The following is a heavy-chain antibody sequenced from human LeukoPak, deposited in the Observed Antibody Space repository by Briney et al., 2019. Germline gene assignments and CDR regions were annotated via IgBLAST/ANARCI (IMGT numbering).Heavy chain of an antibody. CDR3: ARAGGVVVAATPNWFDP. Sequence: ASVKVSRKASGYTFTGYYMHWVRQAPGQGLEWMGWINPNSGGTNYAQKFQGRVTMTRDTSISTAYMELSRLRSDDTAVYYCARAGGVVVAATPNWFDPWGQGTLVTVSS. V-gene: IGHV1-2*02. D-gene: IGHD2-15*01. CDR2: INPNSGGT. J-gene: IGHJ5*02. CDR1: GYTFTGYY.